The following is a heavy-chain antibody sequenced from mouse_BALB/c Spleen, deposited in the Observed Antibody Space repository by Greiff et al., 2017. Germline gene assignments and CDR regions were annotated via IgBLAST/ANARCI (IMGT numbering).Heavy chain of an antibody. J-gene: IGHJ2*01. CDR1: GFTFSSFG. CDR2: ISSGSSTI. D-gene: IGHD1-1*01. V-gene: IGHV5-17*02. CDR3: ASQYYGSSYFDY. Sequence: EVKLVESGGGLVQPGGSRKLSCAASGFTFSSFGMHWVRQAPEKGLEWVAYISSGSSTIYYADTVKGRFTISRDNPKNTLFLQMTSLRSEDTAMYYCASQYYGSSYFDYWGQGTTLTVSS.